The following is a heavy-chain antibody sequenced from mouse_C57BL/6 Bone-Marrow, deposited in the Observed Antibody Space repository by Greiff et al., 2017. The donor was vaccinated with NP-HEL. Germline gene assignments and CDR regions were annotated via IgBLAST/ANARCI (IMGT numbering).Heavy chain of an antibody. V-gene: IGHV14-4*01. D-gene: IGHD1-1*01. J-gene: IGHJ2*01. CDR2: IDPENGDT. CDR1: GFNIKDDY. Sequence: VQLQQSGAELVRPGASVKLSCTASGFNIKDDYMHWVKQRPEQGLEWIGRIDPENGDTEYASKFQGKATITADTSSNTAYLQLSSLTSEDTAVYYCFLPDYYGSLFDYWGQGTTLTVSS. CDR3: FLPDYYGSLFDY.